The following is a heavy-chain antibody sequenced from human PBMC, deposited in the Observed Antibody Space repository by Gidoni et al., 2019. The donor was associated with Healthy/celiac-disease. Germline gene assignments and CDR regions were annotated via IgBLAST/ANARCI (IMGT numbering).Heavy chain of an antibody. J-gene: IGHJ4*02. CDR3: TRESGYCSGGSCSLSFDY. V-gene: IGHV3-49*04. CDR2: IRSKAYGGTT. D-gene: IGHD2-15*01. CDR1: GFTFGDYA. Sequence: EVQLVESGGGLVQPGRSLSLSCTASGFTFGDYAMSWVRQAPGKGLEWVGFIRSKAYGGTTEYAASVKGRFTISRDDSKSIAYLQMNSLKTEDTAVYYCTRESGYCSGGSCSLSFDYWGQGTLVTVSS.